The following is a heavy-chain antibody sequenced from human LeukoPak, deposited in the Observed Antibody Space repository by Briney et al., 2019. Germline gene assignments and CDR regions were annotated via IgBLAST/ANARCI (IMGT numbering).Heavy chain of an antibody. D-gene: IGHD1-26*01. CDR3: AKDIRVGGSYYDLFDY. CDR2: ISASGGIGGGT. J-gene: IGHJ4*02. CDR1: GFMFSTYA. Sequence: PGGSLRLSCAASGFMFSTYAMSWVRQAPEKGLEWVSGISASGGIGGGTFYADSVRGRFTISRDNSKNTLYLQMNSLRAEDTAVYYCAKDIRVGGSYYDLFDYWGQGTLVTVSS. V-gene: IGHV3-23*01.